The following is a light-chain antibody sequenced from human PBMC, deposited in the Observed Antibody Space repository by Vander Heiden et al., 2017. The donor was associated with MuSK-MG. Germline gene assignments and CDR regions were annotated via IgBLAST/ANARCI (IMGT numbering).Light chain of an antibody. V-gene: IGLV3-1*01. CDR3: QAWDSSSVV. CDR1: KWGDKY. CDR2: KGS. Sequence: SYELTQPPSVSVSPGQTASITCSGGKWGDKYACWSQQKPGQSPVLVIYKGSKRSSGIPERFSGSNSGNTATLTISGTQAMDEADYYGQAWDSSSVVFGGGTKLTVL. J-gene: IGLJ2*01.